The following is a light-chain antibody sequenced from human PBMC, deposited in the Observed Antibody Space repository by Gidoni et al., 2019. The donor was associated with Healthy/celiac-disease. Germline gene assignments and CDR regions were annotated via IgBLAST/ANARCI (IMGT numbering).Light chain of an antibody. CDR2: LGS. CDR1: QSLLHSNGYNY. CDR3: MQALQTPST. V-gene: IGKV2-28*01. J-gene: IGKJ3*01. Sequence: DLVMTQSPLSLPVTPGEPASISCRSSQSLLHSNGYNYVDWYLQKPGQSPQLVIYLGSNRASVVPDRFSGSVSVTDFTLKISRVEAEDVGVYYCMQALQTPSTFGPGTKVDIK.